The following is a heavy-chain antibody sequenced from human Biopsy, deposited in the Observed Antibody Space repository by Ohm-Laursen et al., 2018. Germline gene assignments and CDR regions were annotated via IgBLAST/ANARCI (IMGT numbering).Heavy chain of an antibody. J-gene: IGHJ4*02. CDR1: GGSIKSYY. D-gene: IGHD7-27*01. CDR2: IYYTGHT. CDR3: ARLTGDPSY. Sequence: SETLSLTWTVSGGSIKSYYWNWIRQSPGKGLEWIGFIYYTGHTNYNPSLKSRATISVDTSKNQFSLKVISVTAADTAVYYCARLTGDPSYWGQGILDTVSS. V-gene: IGHV4-59*01.